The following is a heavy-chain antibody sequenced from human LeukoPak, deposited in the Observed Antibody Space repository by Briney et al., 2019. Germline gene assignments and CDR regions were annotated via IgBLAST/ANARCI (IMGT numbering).Heavy chain of an antibody. CDR2: ISPDGTST. CDR3: ARAPGSNYGRFEY. V-gene: IGHV3-74*01. D-gene: IGHD3-10*01. CDR1: VFTLSSYW. J-gene: IGHJ4*02. Sequence: PGGPLRLSCAASVFTLSSYWMHGLRQAPGKGLVWVSRISPDGTSTYYADSMKGRVTMSRDNPQNTLYLQGNSLTVEDTAVYYCARAPGSNYGRFEYWGQGTLVTASS.